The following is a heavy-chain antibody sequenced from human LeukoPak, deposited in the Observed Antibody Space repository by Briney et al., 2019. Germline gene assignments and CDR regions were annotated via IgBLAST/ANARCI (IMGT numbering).Heavy chain of an antibody. CDR2: IYYSGRT. CDR1: GGSISSSNYY. CDR3: ARAGCGGDCYSY. V-gene: IGHV4-39*01. J-gene: IGHJ4*02. Sequence: SETLSLTCTVSGGSISSSNYYWGWIRQPPGKGLEWIGSIYYSGRTYYNPSLKSRVTISVDTSKNQFSLKLSSVTAADTAVYYCARAGCGGDCYSYWGQGTLVTVSS. D-gene: IGHD2-21*02.